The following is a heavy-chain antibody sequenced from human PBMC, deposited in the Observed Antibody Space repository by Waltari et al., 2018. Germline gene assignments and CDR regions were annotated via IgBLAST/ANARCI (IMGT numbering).Heavy chain of an antibody. CDR3: ARSDDFWSGYRDYYYYYMDV. J-gene: IGHJ6*03. CDR1: GGTFSSYA. Sequence: QVQLVQSGAEVKKPGSSVKVSCKASGGTFSSYAISWVRQAPGQGLEWMGGISPILGTANYAQKFQGRVTINADESKSTAYMELSSLRSEDTAVYYCARSDDFWSGYRDYYYYYMDVWGKGTTVTVSS. V-gene: IGHV1-69*12. CDR2: ISPILGTA. D-gene: IGHD3-3*01.